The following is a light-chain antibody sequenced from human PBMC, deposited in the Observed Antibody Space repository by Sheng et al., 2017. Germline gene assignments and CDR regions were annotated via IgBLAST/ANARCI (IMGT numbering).Light chain of an antibody. CDR2: KAS. V-gene: IGKV1-5*03. CDR3: QQYNSYPYT. Sequence: DIQLTQSPDTLSASVGDRVTVTCRASQKMGNFLAWYQQKPGKAPKLLIYKASRLESGVPSTFSGSGYGTDFTLTISSLQPDDFGTYYCQQYNSYPYTFGQGTKLE. J-gene: IGKJ2*01. CDR1: QKMGNF.